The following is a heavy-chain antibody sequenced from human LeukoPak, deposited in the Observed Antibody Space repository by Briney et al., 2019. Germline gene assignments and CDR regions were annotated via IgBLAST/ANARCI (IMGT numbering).Heavy chain of an antibody. Sequence: GGSLRLSCAASGFTFSSYAMSWVRQAPGKGLEWVSAISGSGGSTYYADSVEGRFTISRDNSKNTLYLQMNSLRAEDTAVYYCAKARGIVVVPAAMAFDYWGQGTLVTVSS. J-gene: IGHJ4*02. D-gene: IGHD2-2*01. V-gene: IGHV3-23*01. CDR3: AKARGIVVVPAAMAFDY. CDR2: ISGSGGST. CDR1: GFTFSSYA.